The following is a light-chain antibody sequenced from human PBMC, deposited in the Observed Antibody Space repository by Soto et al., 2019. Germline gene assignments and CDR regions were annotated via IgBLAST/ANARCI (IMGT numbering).Light chain of an antibody. Sequence: QSVLTQPHSVSAAPGQKVTISCSGSSSNIGNNYVSWYQQLPGTAPKLLIYDNNKRPSGIPDRFSGSKSGTSATLGITGLQTGDEADYYCGTWDSSLSGVVFGGGTKLTV. V-gene: IGLV1-51*01. J-gene: IGLJ2*01. CDR2: DNN. CDR1: SSNIGNNY. CDR3: GTWDSSLSGVV.